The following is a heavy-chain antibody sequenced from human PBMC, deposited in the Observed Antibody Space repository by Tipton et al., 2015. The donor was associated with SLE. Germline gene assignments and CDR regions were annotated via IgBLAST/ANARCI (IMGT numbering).Heavy chain of an antibody. V-gene: IGHV3-74*01. CDR1: GFSFSSYW. CDR2: INTDDSVT. Sequence: SGFSFSSYWMHWVRQPPGKGLVWASRINTDDSVTTYADSVKGRFTISRDNAKNTVYLQMNSLRAEDTAVYYCARGGSRVAMASEYWGQGTLVTVSS. CDR3: ARGGSRVAMASEY. J-gene: IGHJ4*02. D-gene: IGHD5-12*01.